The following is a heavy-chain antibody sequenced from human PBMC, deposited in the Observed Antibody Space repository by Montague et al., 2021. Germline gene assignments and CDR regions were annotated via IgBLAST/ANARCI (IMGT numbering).Heavy chain of an antibody. CDR2: VYKRGDT. V-gene: IGHV4-4*07. J-gene: IGHJ3*02. Sequence: SETLSLTCSVSGDSISSYEYYLTWIRQPAGRGLEWTGRVYKRGDTNTNPSLRSRLTLSVDTSKNHFSLTLTSVTAADTAVYFCARDSPVVEPWVGEHKGAFDIWGQGTMVTVSS. D-gene: IGHD3-10*01. CDR1: GDSISSYEYY. CDR3: ARDSPVVEPWVGEHKGAFDI.